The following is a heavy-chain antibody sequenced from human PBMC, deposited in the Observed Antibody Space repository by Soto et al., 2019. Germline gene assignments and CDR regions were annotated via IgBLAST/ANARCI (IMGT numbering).Heavy chain of an antibody. D-gene: IGHD4-17*01. CDR2: TYYRAKWYN. J-gene: IGHJ3*02. CDR1: GDSVSSNSAA. Sequence: SQTLSLTCTISGDSVSSNSAAWNWIRQSPSRGLEWLGRTYYRAKWYNDYAVSVKSRITITPDTSKNQFSLQLNSVTPEDTAGYYCARDFLGDNYGAFDIWGQGTMVTVSS. CDR3: ARDFLGDNYGAFDI. V-gene: IGHV6-1*01.